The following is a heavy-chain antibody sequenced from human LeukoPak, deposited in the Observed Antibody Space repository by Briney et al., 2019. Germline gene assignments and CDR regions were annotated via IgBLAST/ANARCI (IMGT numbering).Heavy chain of an antibody. CDR2: ISGSGGST. CDR1: GFTFSSYA. CDR3: AKGGYSSGLFDP. Sequence: GSLRLSCAASGFTFSSYAMSWVRQAPGRGLEWVSAISGSGGSTYYADSVKGRFTISRDNSKNTLYLQMNSLRAEDTAVYYCAKGGYSSGLFDPWGQGTLVTVSS. V-gene: IGHV3-23*01. D-gene: IGHD6-19*01. J-gene: IGHJ5*02.